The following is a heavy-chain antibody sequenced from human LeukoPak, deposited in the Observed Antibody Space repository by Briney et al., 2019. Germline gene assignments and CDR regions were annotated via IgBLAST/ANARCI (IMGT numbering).Heavy chain of an antibody. V-gene: IGHV1-18*01. CDR2: ISAYNGYA. Sequence: ASVKVSCKASGYTFTSYGISWVRQAPGQGLEWMGWISAYNGYANYAQKFQGRVTMTTDTSTSTVYMELRSLRPDDTAVYYCARGWLRSNYWGQGTLVTVSS. CDR1: GYTFTSYG. J-gene: IGHJ4*02. CDR3: ARGWLRSNY. D-gene: IGHD5-12*01.